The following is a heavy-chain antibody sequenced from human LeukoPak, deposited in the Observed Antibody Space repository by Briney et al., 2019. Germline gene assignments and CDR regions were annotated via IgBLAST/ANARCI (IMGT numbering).Heavy chain of an antibody. J-gene: IGHJ3*02. V-gene: IGHV1-69*04. CDR2: IIPILGIA. CDR1: GGTFSSFA. Sequence: VASVKVSCKASGGTFSSFAISWVRQAPGQGLEWMGRIIPILGIANYAQKFQGRVTITADKSTSTAYMELSSLRSEDTAVYYCASRSSGWLGAFDIWGQGTMVTVSS. D-gene: IGHD6-19*01. CDR3: ASRSSGWLGAFDI.